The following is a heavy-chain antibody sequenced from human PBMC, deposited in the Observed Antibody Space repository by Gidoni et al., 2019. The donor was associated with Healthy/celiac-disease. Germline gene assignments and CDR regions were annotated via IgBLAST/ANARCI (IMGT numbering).Heavy chain of an antibody. Sequence: QVQLVQSGAEVKTPGASVKVSCKASGYTFTGYYMPWVRQAPGQGLEWMGRINPNSGGTNYAQKCQGRVTMTRDTSISTAYMELSRLRSDDTAVYYCAREYGGIYGGGDYYYYGMDVWGQGTTVTVSS. J-gene: IGHJ6*02. V-gene: IGHV1-2*06. CDR3: AREYGGIYGGGDYYYYGMDV. D-gene: IGHD4-17*01. CDR2: INPNSGGT. CDR1: GYTFTGYY.